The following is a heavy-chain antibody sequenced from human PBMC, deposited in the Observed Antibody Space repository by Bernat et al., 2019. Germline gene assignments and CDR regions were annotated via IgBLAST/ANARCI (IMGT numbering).Heavy chain of an antibody. D-gene: IGHD1-26*01. Sequence: EVQLVESGGGLVQPGGSLRLSCAASGFTFSDHYMDWVRQAPGKGLEWVGRTRNRANSYTTEYAASVKGRFTVSRDDSRNSVFLQMNSLKTEDTAVYYCARVGAPGIDFDYWGHGTLVTVSS. J-gene: IGHJ4*01. CDR3: ARVGAPGIDFDY. CDR2: TRNRANSYTT. V-gene: IGHV3-72*01. CDR1: GFTFSDHY.